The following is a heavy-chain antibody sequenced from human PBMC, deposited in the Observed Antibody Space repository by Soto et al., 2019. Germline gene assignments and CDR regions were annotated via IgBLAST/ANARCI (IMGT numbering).Heavy chain of an antibody. CDR1: GFTFSSYA. Sequence: EVQLLESGGGLVQPGGSLRLSCAASGFTFSSYAMSWVRQAPGKGLEWVSAISGSGGSTYYADSVKGRFTISRDNSKNTLYLQMNSLRAEDTAVCYCAKGQHGRTIYGGNSFFDYWGQGTLVTVSS. CDR3: AKGQHGRTIYGGNSFFDY. J-gene: IGHJ4*02. CDR2: ISGSGGST. D-gene: IGHD3-3*01. V-gene: IGHV3-23*01.